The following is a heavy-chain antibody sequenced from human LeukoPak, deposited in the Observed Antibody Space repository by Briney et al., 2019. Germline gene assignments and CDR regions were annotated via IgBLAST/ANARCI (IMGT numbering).Heavy chain of an antibody. J-gene: IGHJ3*02. D-gene: IGHD3-22*01. CDR1: GGSFSGYY. V-gene: IGHV4-59*08. CDR3: ARRDSSGYYYGGAFDI. CDR2: IYYSGST. Sequence: SETLSLTCAVYGGSFSGYYWSWIRQPPGKGLEWIGYIYYSGSTNYNPSLKSRVTISVDTSKNQFSLKLSSVTAADTAVYYCARRDSSGYYYGGAFDIWGQGTMVTVFS.